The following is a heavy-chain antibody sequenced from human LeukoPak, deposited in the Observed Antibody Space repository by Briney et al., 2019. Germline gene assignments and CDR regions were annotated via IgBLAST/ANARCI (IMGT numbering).Heavy chain of an antibody. CDR2: IYYSGGT. V-gene: IGHV4-61*01. J-gene: IGHJ4*02. Sequence: SETLSLICTVSGGSLSSGSYSWSWIRQPPGKGLEWIGYIYYSGGTNYSPSLKSRVTISVDTSKNQFSLKLSSVTAADTAVYYCARVVFCSGGSCYYYFDYWGQGTLVTVSS. D-gene: IGHD2-15*01. CDR1: GGSLSSGSYS. CDR3: ARVVFCSGGSCYYYFDY.